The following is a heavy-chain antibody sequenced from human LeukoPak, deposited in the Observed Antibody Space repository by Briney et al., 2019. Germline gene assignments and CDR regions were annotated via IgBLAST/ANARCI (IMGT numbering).Heavy chain of an antibody. V-gene: IGHV3-23*01. J-gene: IGHJ3*02. D-gene: IGHD6-13*01. CDR1: GFTFSTSA. Sequence: GGSLRLSCSASGFTFSTSATTWVRQAPGKGPEWVSFISYDGGTTSYSDSAKGRFTISRDNSKNTLYLQMNSLRAEDTAVYYCAKVKGQGSSWYRDDAFDIWGQGTMVTVSS. CDR2: ISYDGGTT. CDR3: AKVKGQGSSWYRDDAFDI.